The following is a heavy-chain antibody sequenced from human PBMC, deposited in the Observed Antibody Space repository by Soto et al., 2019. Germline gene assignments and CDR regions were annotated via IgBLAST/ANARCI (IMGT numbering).Heavy chain of an antibody. D-gene: IGHD2-2*02. J-gene: IGHJ4*02. CDR1: GGTFSSDT. CDR2: VIPMLDIA. V-gene: IGHV1-69*02. CDR3: ARSRSCSSAIGYTPQPFDY. Sequence: SVKVSCKASGGTFSSDTINWVRQAPGQGLEWMGRVIPMLDIANYAQKFQGRVTITADKSTSTAYMELSSLKSEDTAVYYCARSRSCSSAIGYTPQPFDYWGQGILVTVSS.